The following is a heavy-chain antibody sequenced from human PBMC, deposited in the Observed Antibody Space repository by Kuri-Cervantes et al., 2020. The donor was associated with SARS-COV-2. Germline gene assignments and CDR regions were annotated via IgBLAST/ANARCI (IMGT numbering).Heavy chain of an antibody. CDR3: ARDLAGGYGSGSEFDY. Sequence: GGSLRLSCVASGFTFSSYWMHWVRQASGKGLVWVSRINSDGSSTSYADSVKGRFTISRDNAKNTLYLQMNSLRAEDTAVYYCARDLAGGYGSGSEFDYWGQGTLVTVSS. CDR1: GFTFSSYW. J-gene: IGHJ4*02. V-gene: IGHV3-74*01. D-gene: IGHD3-10*01. CDR2: INSDGSST.